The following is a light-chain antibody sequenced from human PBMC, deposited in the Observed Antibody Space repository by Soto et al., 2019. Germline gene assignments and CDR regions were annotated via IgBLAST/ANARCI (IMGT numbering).Light chain of an antibody. CDR2: SNN. J-gene: IGLJ2*01. CDR1: SFNVGNNY. Sequence: QSVLTQPPSTSGTPGQRVTISCSGSSFNVGNNYVNWYQQLPGTAPKLLIYSNNRRPSGVPDRFSGSKSGSSASLAISGLRPEDEADYYCASWDDSLSGVVFGGGTKLTVL. CDR3: ASWDDSLSGVV. V-gene: IGLV1-47*02.